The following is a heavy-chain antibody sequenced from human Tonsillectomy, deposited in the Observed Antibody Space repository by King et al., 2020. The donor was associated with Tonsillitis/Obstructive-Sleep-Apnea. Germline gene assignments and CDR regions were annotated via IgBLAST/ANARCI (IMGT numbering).Heavy chain of an antibody. Sequence: VQLVESGGGVVQPGRSLRLSCAASGFTFSSYGMHWVRQAPGKGLEGVAVIWYDGSNKYYADSVKGRFTISRDNSKNTLYLQMNSLRAEDTAVYYCARDGVGGPSIDYWGQGTLVTVSS. J-gene: IGHJ4*02. CDR2: IWYDGSNK. CDR1: GFTFSSYG. V-gene: IGHV3-33*01. D-gene: IGHD3-16*01. CDR3: ARDGVGGPSIDY.